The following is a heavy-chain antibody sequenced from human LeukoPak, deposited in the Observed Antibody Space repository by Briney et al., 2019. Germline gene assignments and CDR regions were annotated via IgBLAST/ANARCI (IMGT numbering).Heavy chain of an antibody. D-gene: IGHD3-10*01. Sequence: ASETLSLTCTVSGGSISSSSYYWGWIRQPPGKGLEWIGEINHSGSTNYNPSLKSRVTISVDTSKNQFSLKLSSVAAADTAVYYCARRFFRGVMRFDPWGQGTLVTVSS. V-gene: IGHV4-39*07. CDR3: ARRFFRGVMRFDP. CDR2: INHSGST. J-gene: IGHJ5*02. CDR1: GGSISSSSYY.